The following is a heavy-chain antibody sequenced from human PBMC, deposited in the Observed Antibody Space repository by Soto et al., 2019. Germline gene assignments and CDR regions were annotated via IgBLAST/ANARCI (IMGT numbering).Heavy chain of an antibody. CDR2: ISGRADST. V-gene: IGHV3-23*01. CDR3: AKDITTQTGDYDWYFDL. Sequence: EVQLLASGGGFVQPGGSLRLSCAASGFTFSSYAMSWVRQAPGKGLEWVSGISGRADSTYYADSVKGRFTISRDISKNTLYLKMNSLRAEDTAIYYCAKDITTQTGDYDWYFDLWGRGTLVTFSS. CDR1: GFTFSSYA. D-gene: IGHD4-17*01. J-gene: IGHJ2*01.